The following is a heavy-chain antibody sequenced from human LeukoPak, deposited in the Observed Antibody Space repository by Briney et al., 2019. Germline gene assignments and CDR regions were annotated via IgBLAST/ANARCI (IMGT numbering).Heavy chain of an antibody. D-gene: IGHD1-26*01. CDR3: ARGPAVGARGAFDI. Sequence: SETLSLTCTVSGGSISSYYWSWIRQPAGKGLEWIGRIYTSGSTNYSPSLKSRVTMSVDTSKNQFSLKLSSVTAADTAVYYCARGPAVGARGAFDIWGQGTMVTVSS. J-gene: IGHJ3*02. V-gene: IGHV4-4*07. CDR1: GGSISSYY. CDR2: IYTSGST.